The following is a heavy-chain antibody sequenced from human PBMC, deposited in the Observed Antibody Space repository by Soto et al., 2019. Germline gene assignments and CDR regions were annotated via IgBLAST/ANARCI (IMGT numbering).Heavy chain of an antibody. V-gene: IGHV3-48*03. CDR3: AGYPFYTNFGFVNHVFDY. Sequence: GGSLRLSCAASGFTFSTYDMNWVRQAPGKGLEWISSISSSGTDTYYADSVKGRFTISSDNAKNSLFLQMNSLTAEDTAVYYCAGYPFYTNFGFVNHVFDYWGQGSPVTVSS. CDR2: ISSSGTDT. J-gene: IGHJ4*02. D-gene: IGHD3-3*01. CDR1: GFTFSTYD.